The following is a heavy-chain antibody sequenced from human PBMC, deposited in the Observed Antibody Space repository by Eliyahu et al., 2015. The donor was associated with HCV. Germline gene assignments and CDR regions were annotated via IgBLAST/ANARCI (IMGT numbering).Heavy chain of an antibody. CDR3: ARASIAAGYYYMDV. V-gene: IGHV4-38-2*01. Sequence: QVQLQESGPGLVKPSETLSLTXAXXGXSIRSGYYWGWIRQPPGKGLEWIGSIYHSGSTYYNPSLKSRVTISVDTSKNQFSLKLSSVTAADTAVYYCARASIAAGYYYMDVWGKGTTVTVSS. J-gene: IGHJ6*03. CDR2: IYHSGST. CDR1: GXSIRSGYY. D-gene: IGHD6-25*01.